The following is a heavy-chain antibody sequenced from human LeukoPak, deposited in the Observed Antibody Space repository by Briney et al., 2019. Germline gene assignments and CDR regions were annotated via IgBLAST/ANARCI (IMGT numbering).Heavy chain of an antibody. D-gene: IGHD2-21*01. V-gene: IGHV3-21*01. CDR1: GFTFSSYS. J-gene: IGHJ3*02. CDR3: ARDRGGAVSDAFDI. Sequence: GGSLRLSCAASGFTFSSYSMNWVRQAPGKGLEWVSSISSSSSYIYYADSVKGRFTISRDNAKNSLYLQMNSLRAEDTAVYYCARDRGGAVSDAFDIWGQGTMVTVSS. CDR2: ISSSSSYI.